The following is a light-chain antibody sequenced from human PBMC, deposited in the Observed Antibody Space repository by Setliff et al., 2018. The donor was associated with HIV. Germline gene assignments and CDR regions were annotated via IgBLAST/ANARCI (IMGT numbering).Light chain of an antibody. CDR3: CSYAGSRIFYV. CDR2: EVS. CDR1: NSDVGSYNL. V-gene: IGLV2-23*02. Sequence: QSALTQPASVSGSPGQSITISCTGTNSDVGSYNLLSWYQQHPGKAPKLMIYEVSKRPSGVSNRFSGSKSGNTASLTISGLQAEDEADYYCCSYAGSRIFYVFGTGTKVTVL. J-gene: IGLJ1*01.